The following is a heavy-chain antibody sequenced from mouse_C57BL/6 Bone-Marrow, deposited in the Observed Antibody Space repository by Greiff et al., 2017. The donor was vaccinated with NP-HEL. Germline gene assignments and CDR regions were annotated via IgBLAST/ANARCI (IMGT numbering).Heavy chain of an antibody. CDR2: IRNKANGYTT. Sequence: EVNVVESGGGLVQPGGSLSLSCAASGFTFTDYYMSWVRQPPGKALEWLGFIRNKANGYTTEYSASVKGRFTISRDNSQSILYLQMNALRAEDSATYYCARWRDGYYFDYWGQGTTLTVSS. D-gene: IGHD2-3*01. V-gene: IGHV7-3*01. CDR3: ARWRDGYYFDY. J-gene: IGHJ2*01. CDR1: GFTFTDYY.